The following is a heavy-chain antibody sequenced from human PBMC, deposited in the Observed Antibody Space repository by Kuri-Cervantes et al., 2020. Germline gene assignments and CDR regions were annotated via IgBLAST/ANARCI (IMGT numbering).Heavy chain of an antibody. V-gene: IGHV3-7*02. CDR3: VKGGAYPYYYYMDV. CDR1: GFTFSSYW. J-gene: IGHJ6*03. Sequence: GGSLRLSCAASGFTFSSYWMSWVRQAPGKGLEWVANIKQDGSQKYYVDSVKGRFTISRDTSNNTLYLQMNSLRAEDTAVYYCVKGGAYPYYYYMDVWGKGTTVTVSS. D-gene: IGHD1-26*01. CDR2: IKQDGSQK.